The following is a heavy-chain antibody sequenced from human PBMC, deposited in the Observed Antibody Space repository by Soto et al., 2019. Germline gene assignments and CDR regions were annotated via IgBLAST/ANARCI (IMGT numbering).Heavy chain of an antibody. CDR2: IHPGDSDT. J-gene: IGHJ5*02. CDR1: GYSFTNYW. Sequence: GESLKISCQGSGYSFTNYWVGWVRQIPGRGLEWMGIIHPGDSDTRYSPFFQGQVTISADKSISTAYLQWSSLKASDTSMYYCARHNRYSSTWFEGWFDPWGQGTLVTVSS. D-gene: IGHD6-13*01. CDR3: ARHNRYSSTWFEGWFDP. V-gene: IGHV5-51*01.